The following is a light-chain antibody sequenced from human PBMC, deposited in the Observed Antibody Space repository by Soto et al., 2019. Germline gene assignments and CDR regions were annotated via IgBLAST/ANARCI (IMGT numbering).Light chain of an antibody. CDR3: QQYSNWPET. CDR1: RSVSSN. Sequence: EIVMTQSPATLSVSPGERATLSCRASRSVSSNLAWYQQKVGQAPRLLIYDASTRATGVPARFSGSGSGTEFTLTISSLQSEDFAVYYCQQYSNWPETFGQGTKVDIK. CDR2: DAS. V-gene: IGKV3-15*01. J-gene: IGKJ1*01.